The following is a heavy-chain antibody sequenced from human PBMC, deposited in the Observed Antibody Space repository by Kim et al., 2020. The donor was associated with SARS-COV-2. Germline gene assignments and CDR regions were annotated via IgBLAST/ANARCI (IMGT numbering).Heavy chain of an antibody. Sequence: AASVKGRFTISRDDSKNSLYLQRNSLKTEDTAVYYCARGCGSCYLALDYWGQGTLVTVSS. D-gene: IGHD2-15*01. V-gene: IGHV3-72*01. CDR3: ARGCGSCYLALDY. J-gene: IGHJ4*02.